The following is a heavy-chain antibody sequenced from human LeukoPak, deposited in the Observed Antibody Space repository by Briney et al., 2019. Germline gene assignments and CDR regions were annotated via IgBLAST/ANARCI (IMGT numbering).Heavy chain of an antibody. V-gene: IGHV3-48*04. CDR3: ARIGSYYYGSGGYTSFDY. J-gene: IGHJ4*02. CDR1: GLTFSYYN. CDR2: ISSDSNTI. D-gene: IGHD3-22*01. Sequence: GGSLRLSCAASGLTFSYYNMNWVRQAPGKGLEWVSYISSDSNTIYYADSVKGRFTISRDNARNSLYLQMNSLRVEDTAVYYCARIGSYYYGSGGYTSFDYWGQGTLVGVSS.